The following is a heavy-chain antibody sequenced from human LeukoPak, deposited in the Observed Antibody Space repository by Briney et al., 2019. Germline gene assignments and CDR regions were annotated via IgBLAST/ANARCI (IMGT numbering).Heavy chain of an antibody. CDR3: ARDPQDIVVVVAATVWEYCFDY. J-gene: IGHJ4*02. V-gene: IGHV3-21*01. CDR1: GFTFSSYS. CDR2: ISSSSSYI. D-gene: IGHD2-15*01. Sequence: SGGSLRLSCAASGFTFSSYSMNWVRQAPGKGLEWVSSISSSSSYIYYADSVKGRFTISRDNAKNSLYLQMNSLRAEDTAVYYCARDPQDIVVVVAATVWEYCFDYWGQGTLVTVSS.